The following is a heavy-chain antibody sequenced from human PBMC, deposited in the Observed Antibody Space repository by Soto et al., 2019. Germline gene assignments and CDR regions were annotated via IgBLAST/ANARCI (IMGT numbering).Heavy chain of an antibody. D-gene: IGHD3-22*01. CDR2: INHSGST. J-gene: IGHJ5*02. CDR3: ARATYYYDSNWFDP. V-gene: IGHV4-34*01. CDR1: RLSFTGYY. Sequence: SETLSLTCALYRLSFTGYYWSWIRKPPGKGLEWIGEINHSGSTNYNPSLKSRVTISVDTSKNQFSLKLSSVTAADTAVYYCARATYYYDSNWFDPWGQGTLVTVS.